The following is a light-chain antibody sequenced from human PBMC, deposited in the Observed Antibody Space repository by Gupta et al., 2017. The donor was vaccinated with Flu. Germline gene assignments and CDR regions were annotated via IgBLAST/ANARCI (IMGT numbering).Light chain of an antibody. J-gene: IGKJ1*01. V-gene: IGKV1-17*01. Sequence: DIQMSQSTSSLPASVRDRVTITCRASQDIRNDLGWYQQKPGKAPKRLIYAASSLQSGVPSRFSGSGSGTEFTLTISSLKPEDFGIYYCLQHNSYPRTFGQGTKVEIK. CDR3: LQHNSYPRT. CDR1: QDIRND. CDR2: AAS.